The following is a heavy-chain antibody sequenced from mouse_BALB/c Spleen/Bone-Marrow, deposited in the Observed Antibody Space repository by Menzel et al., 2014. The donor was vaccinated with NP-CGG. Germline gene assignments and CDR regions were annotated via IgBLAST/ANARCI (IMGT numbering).Heavy chain of an antibody. CDR1: GFAFSSYD. CDR2: ISSGGGST. J-gene: IGHJ3*02. D-gene: IGHD1-1*01. CDR3: ARQILRGFGY. Sequence: EVQLVESGGGLVKPGGSLKLSCAASGFAFSSYDMPWVRQTPEKRLEWVAYISSGGGSTYYADTVKGRFTISRDNAKNTLYLQMSSLKSEDTAMYYCARQILRGFGYWGQGTPVTVSA. V-gene: IGHV5-12-1*01.